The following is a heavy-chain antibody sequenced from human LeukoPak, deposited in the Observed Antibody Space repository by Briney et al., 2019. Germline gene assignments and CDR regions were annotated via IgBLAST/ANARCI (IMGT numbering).Heavy chain of an antibody. CDR1: GGSVSGYY. V-gene: IGHV4-34*01. J-gene: IGHJ6*02. D-gene: IGHD2-15*01. CDR3: ARGSSLAYCSGGSCYGLYYYGMDV. Sequence: SETLSLTCAVYGGSVSGYYWSWIRQPPGKGLEWIGEINHSGSTNYNPSLKSRVTISVDTSKNQFSLKLSSVTAADTAVYYCARGSSLAYCSGGSCYGLYYYGMDVWGQGTTVTVSS. CDR2: INHSGST.